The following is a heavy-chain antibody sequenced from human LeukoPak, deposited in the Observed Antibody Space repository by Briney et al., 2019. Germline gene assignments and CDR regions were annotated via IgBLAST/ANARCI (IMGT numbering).Heavy chain of an antibody. CDR2: ISYDGSNK. CDR3: ASGGRSGYYPDY. V-gene: IGHV3-30*01. D-gene: IGHD3-22*01. CDR1: GFTFSSYA. J-gene: IGHJ4*02. Sequence: GGSLRLSCAASGFTFSSYAMHWVRQAPGKGLEWVAVISYDGSNKYYADSVKGRFTISRDNSKNTLYLQMNSLRAEDTAVYYCASGGRSGYYPDYWGQGTLVTVSS.